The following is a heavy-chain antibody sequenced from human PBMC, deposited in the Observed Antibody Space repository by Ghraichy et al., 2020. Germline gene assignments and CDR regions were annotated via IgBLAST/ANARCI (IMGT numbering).Heavy chain of an antibody. CDR3: TRFGIVTAMVTA. Sequence: GESLRLSCTASGFTFGDYAMTWFRQAPGKGLEWVGFIRSKVYGGTTEYAASVKGRFTISRDDSKSIAYLQMNSLKTEDTAVYYCTRFGIVTAMVTAWGQGTLVTVSS. D-gene: IGHD5-18*01. V-gene: IGHV3-49*03. CDR1: GFTFGDYA. J-gene: IGHJ5*02. CDR2: IRSKVYGGTT.